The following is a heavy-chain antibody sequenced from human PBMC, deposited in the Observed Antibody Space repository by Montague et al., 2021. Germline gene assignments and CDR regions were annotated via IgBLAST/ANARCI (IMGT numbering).Heavy chain of an antibody. D-gene: IGHD1-26*01. J-gene: IGHJ4*03. CDR3: ARGGGGYLDY. CDR1: GFTSSTYN. CDR2: LLYDGNNE. Sequence: YLRLSCAASGFTSSTYNIHWVRQAPGKGLEWVAALLYDGNNEYYADSVKGRFTFSRDNSKNTLYLQMNSLRAEDTAVCYCARGGGGYLDYWGQGTLVTVSS. V-gene: IGHV3-30-3*01.